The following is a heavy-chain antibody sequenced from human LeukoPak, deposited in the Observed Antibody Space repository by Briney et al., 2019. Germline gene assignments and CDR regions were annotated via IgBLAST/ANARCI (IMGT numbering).Heavy chain of an antibody. D-gene: IGHD1-26*01. V-gene: IGHV4-4*07. CDR2: IYTSGST. CDR3: ARHAGPYSGSYQNWFDP. CDR1: GGSISSYY. Sequence: SETLSLTCTVSGGSISSYYWSWIRQPAGKGLEWIGRIYTSGSTNYNPSLKSRVTMSVDTSKNQFSLKLNSVTAADTAVYYCARHAGPYSGSYQNWFDPWGQGTLVTVSS. J-gene: IGHJ5*02.